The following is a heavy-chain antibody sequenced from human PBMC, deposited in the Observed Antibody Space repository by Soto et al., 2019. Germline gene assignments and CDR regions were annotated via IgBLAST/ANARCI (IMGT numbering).Heavy chain of an antibody. Sequence: QVQLVQSGAEVKKPGSSVKVSCKASGGTFSSYTISWVRHAPGQGLEWMGRIIPILGIANYAQKFQGRVTITADKSTSTAYMELSSLRSEDTAVYYCAVFPVAATSYYYYYMDVWGKGTTVTVSS. V-gene: IGHV1-69*02. CDR2: IIPILGIA. J-gene: IGHJ6*03. D-gene: IGHD2-15*01. CDR3: AVFPVAATSYYYYYMDV. CDR1: GGTFSSYT.